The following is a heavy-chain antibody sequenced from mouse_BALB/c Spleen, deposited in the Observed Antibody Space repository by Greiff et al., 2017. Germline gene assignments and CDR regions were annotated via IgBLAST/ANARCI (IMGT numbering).Heavy chain of an antibody. CDR1: GYSITSGYY. J-gene: IGHJ3*01. CDR3: ASGTLLRLRAWIDY. V-gene: IGHV3-6*02. Sequence: EVQLQESGPGLVKPSQSLSLTCSVTGYSITSGYYWNWIRQFPGNNLEWMGYISYDGSNNYNPSLKNRISITRDTSKNQFFLKLNSVTTEDTATYYCASGTLLRLRAWIDYWGQGTLVTVSA. CDR2: ISYDGSN. D-gene: IGHD1-2*01.